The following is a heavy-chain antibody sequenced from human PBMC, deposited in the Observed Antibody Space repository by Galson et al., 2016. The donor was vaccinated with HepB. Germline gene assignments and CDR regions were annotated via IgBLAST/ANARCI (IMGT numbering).Heavy chain of an antibody. CDR3: AKAQGSEYSFDH. V-gene: IGHV3-43*01. CDR1: GFTFSDYV. Sequence: SLRLSCAASGFTFSDYVIHWVRQAPGKGLEWVSLINWDGSATYYTDSVKGRFTISRDNRKNPLILQMNSLTTEDTAFYFCAKAQGSEYSFDHWGQGTLVTVSS. CDR2: INWDGSAT. J-gene: IGHJ4*02.